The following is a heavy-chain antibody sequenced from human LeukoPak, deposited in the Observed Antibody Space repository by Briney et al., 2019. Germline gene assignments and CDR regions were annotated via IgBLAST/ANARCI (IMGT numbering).Heavy chain of an antibody. J-gene: IGHJ4*02. V-gene: IGHV5-51*01. CDR2: IYPGDSDT. CDR3: ARPHFDSSGYEFDY. CDR1: GYSFTNFW. Sequence: GESLKISRKGSGYSFTNFWIGWVRQMPGKGLEWMGIIYPGDSDTRYSPSFQGQVTISADKPINTAYLQWSSLKASDTAMYYCARPHFDSSGYEFDYWGQGTLVTVSS. D-gene: IGHD3-22*01.